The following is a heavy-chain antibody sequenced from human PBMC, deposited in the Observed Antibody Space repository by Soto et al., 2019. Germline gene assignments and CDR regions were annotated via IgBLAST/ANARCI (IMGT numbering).Heavy chain of an antibody. CDR1: GYNFNNYW. CDR2: IYPSDSKT. D-gene: IGHD3-22*01. Sequence: GASLKISCKGSGYNFNNYWINWVRQMPGKGLEWMGIIYPSDSKTIYSLSFQGQVTISADKDISTAYLQWSSLKASDTAMYYCARLAYSYYYDSSGYLNFFEYWGQGSLVTVSS. CDR3: ARLAYSYYYDSSGYLNFFEY. V-gene: IGHV5-51*01. J-gene: IGHJ4*02.